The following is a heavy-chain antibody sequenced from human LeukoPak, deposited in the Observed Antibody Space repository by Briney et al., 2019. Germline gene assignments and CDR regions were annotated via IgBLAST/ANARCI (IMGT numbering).Heavy chain of an antibody. D-gene: IGHD4/OR15-4a*01. CDR3: ASVLERLWSGLDY. Sequence: PGGSLRLSCAASGFTFSSYSMNWVRQAPGKGLEWVSSISSSSSYIYYADSVKGRFTISRDNAKNSLYLQMNSLRAEDTAVYYCASVLERLWSGLDYWGQGTLVTVSS. V-gene: IGHV3-21*01. CDR2: ISSSSSYI. J-gene: IGHJ4*02. CDR1: GFTFSSYS.